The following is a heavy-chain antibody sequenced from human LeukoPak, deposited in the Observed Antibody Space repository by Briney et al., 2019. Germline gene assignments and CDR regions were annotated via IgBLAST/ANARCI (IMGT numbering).Heavy chain of an antibody. CDR2: IYYSGST. CDR1: GGSFSSYY. CDR3: AGGYCSSTSCSYGMDV. Sequence: SGTLSLTCAVYGGSFSSYYWSWIRQPPGKGLEWIGYIYYSGSTNYNPSLRSRVTISVDTSKNQFSLKLSSVTAADTAVYYCAGGYCSSTSCSYGMDVWGQGTMVTVSS. V-gene: IGHV4-59*01. J-gene: IGHJ6*02. D-gene: IGHD2-2*01.